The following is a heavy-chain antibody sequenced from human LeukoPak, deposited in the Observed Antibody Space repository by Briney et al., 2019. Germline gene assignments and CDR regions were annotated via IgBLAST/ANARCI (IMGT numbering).Heavy chain of an antibody. J-gene: IGHJ4*02. CDR1: GFTFSNAW. V-gene: IGHV3-15*01. CDR2: IKSKTDGGTT. CDR3: TTVPDYVWGSYRVNFDY. Sequence: GGSLRLSCAAPGFTFSNAWMSWVRQAPGKGLEWVGRIKSKTDGGTTDYAAPVKGRFTISRDDSKNTLYLQMNSLKTEDTAVYYCTTVPDYVWGSYRVNFDYWGQGTLVTVSS. D-gene: IGHD3-16*02.